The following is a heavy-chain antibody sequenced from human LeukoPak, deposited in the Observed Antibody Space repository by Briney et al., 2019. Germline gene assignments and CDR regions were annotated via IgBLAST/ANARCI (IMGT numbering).Heavy chain of an antibody. V-gene: IGHV1-2*02. CDR3: ARESGCSSTSCQTEIDY. CDR2: INPNSGGT. D-gene: IGHD2-2*01. Sequence: ASVKVSCKASGYTFTGYYMHWVRQAPGQGLEWMGLINPNSGGTNYAQKFQGRVTMTRDTSISTAYMELSRLRSDDTAVYYCARESGCSSTSCQTEIDYWGQGTLVTVSS. J-gene: IGHJ4*02. CDR1: GYTFTGYY.